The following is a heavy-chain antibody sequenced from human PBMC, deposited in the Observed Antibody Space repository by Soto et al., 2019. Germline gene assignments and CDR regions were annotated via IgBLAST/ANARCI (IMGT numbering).Heavy chain of an antibody. CDR1: GFTFSNYW. V-gene: IGHV3-74*01. D-gene: IGHD2-15*01. Sequence: DVQLVESGGGLVQPGESLRLSCVASGFTFSNYWMHWVRQAPGKGLVWVSRIDSDGSRITYADFVKGRFTISRDNAKNTVYLHMNSLTAEDTAVYYCVRTSLVVAVATREDFWGQGTLVTVSS. CDR2: IDSDGSRI. J-gene: IGHJ4*02. CDR3: VRTSLVVAVATREDF.